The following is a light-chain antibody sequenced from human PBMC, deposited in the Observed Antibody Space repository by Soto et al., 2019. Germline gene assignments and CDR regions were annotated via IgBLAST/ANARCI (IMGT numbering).Light chain of an antibody. J-gene: IGKJ2*01. CDR2: GAS. V-gene: IGKV3-15*01. CDR1: QSVSSN. CDR3: QQYNNWPSS. Sequence: ERVMTQSPATLSVSPGERATLSCRASQSVSSNLAWYQQKPGQAPRLLIYGASTRATGSPARFSGSGSGTEFTLTISSLQSEDFAVYYCQQYNNWPSSFGQGTKLEIK.